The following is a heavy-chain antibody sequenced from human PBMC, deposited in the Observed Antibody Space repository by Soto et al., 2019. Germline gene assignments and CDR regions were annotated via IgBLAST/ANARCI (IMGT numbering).Heavy chain of an antibody. D-gene: IGHD3-3*01. Sequence: SETLSLTCAVYGGSFSGYYWSWIRQPPGKGLEWIGEINHSGSTNYNPSLKSRVTISVDTSKNQFSLKLSSVTAADTAVYYCARGNYDFWSGYFGAYYYYMDVWGKGTTVTVSS. CDR1: GGSFSGYY. J-gene: IGHJ6*03. V-gene: IGHV4-34*01. CDR2: INHSGST. CDR3: ARGNYDFWSGYFGAYYYYMDV.